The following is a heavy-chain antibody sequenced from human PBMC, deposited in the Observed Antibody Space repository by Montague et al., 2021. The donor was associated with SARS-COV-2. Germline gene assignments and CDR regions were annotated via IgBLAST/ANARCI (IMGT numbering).Heavy chain of an antibody. CDR2: IHTGGSYM. CDR3: TRDGEMATIRYYFDY. V-gene: IGHV3-21*01. J-gene: IGHJ4*02. D-gene: IGHD5-24*01. CDR1: GFTFSSYS. Sequence: SLRLSCAASGFTFSSYSMNWVRQAPGKGLEWVSSIHTGGSYMYYADSVKGRFTISRDNAKKSLYLQMNSLKAEDTAVYFCTRDGEMATIRYYFDYWSQGTLVTVSS.